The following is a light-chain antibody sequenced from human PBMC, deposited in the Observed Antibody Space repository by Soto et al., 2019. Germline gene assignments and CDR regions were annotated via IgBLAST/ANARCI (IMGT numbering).Light chain of an antibody. Sequence: QSVLTQPPSASGSLGQSVTISCTGTRSDIGDYDFVSWYQQHPGKAPKLMIYDVIKRPSGVPDRFSGSKSGNTASLTVSGLQAEDAGDYYCSSNAGSNSLIFGGGTKVTVL. CDR2: DVI. CDR1: RSDIGDYDF. CDR3: SSNAGSNSLI. V-gene: IGLV2-8*01. J-gene: IGLJ2*01.